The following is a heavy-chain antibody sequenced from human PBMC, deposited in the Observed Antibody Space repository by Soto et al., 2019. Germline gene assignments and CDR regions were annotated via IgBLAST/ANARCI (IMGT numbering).Heavy chain of an antibody. Sequence: QVQLVQSGAEVKKPGASVKVSCKASGYTFTSYGISWVRQAPGQGLEWMGWISAYNGNTKYAQKLQGRVNTTTDRSTSKGYMERRSLRSDDTAVYYCARDLGGSYYAPVDYWGQGTLVTVSS. V-gene: IGHV1-18*01. CDR3: ARDLGGSYYAPVDY. D-gene: IGHD1-26*01. J-gene: IGHJ4*02. CDR2: ISAYNGNT. CDR1: GYTFTSYG.